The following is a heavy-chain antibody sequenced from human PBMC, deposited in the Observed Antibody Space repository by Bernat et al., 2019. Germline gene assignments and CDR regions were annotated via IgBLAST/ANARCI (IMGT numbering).Heavy chain of an antibody. CDR3: ARVRCSGGSCPDWYFDL. CDR2: IYYSGST. D-gene: IGHD2-15*01. CDR1: GGSVSSGSYY. V-gene: IGHV4-61*01. J-gene: IGHJ2*01. Sequence: QVQLQESGPGLVKPSETLSLTCTVSGGSVSSGSYYWSWIRQPPGKGLEWFGYIYYSGSTNYNPSLKSRVTISVDTSKNQFSLKLSSVTAADTAVYYCARVRCSGGSCPDWYFDLWGRGTLVTVSS.